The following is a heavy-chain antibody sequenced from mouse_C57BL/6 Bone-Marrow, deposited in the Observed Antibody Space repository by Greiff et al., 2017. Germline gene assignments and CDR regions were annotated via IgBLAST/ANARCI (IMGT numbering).Heavy chain of an antibody. CDR1: GFNIKDDY. D-gene: IGHD1-1*01. V-gene: IGHV14-4*01. J-gene: IGHJ1*03. CDR3: TTYGSSLWYFDV. Sequence: EVKLQESGAELVRPGASVKLSCTASGFNIKDDYMHWVKQRPEQGLEWIGWIDPENGDTEYASKFQGKATIPADTSSNTAYLQLSSRTSEDTAVYYCTTYGSSLWYFDVWGTGTTVTVSS. CDR2: IDPENGDT.